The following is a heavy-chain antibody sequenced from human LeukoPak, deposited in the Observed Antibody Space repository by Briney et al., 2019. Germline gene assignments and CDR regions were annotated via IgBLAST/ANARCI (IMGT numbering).Heavy chain of an antibody. D-gene: IGHD6-13*01. V-gene: IGHV4-61*01. CDR3: ARAFMYSSSYGAFDI. CDR1: GGSISSSSYY. J-gene: IGHJ3*02. CDR2: IYYSGST. Sequence: SETLSLTCTVSGGSISSSSYYWSWIRQPPGKGLEWIGYIYYSGSTNYNPSLKSRVTISVDTSKNQFSLKLSSVTAADTAVYYCARAFMYSSSYGAFDIWGQGTMVTVSS.